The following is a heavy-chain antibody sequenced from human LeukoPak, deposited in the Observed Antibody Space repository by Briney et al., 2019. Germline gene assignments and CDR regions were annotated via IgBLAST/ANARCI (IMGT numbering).Heavy chain of an antibody. V-gene: IGHV3-33*06. CDR3: AKTVSGSYSYQGGDY. J-gene: IGHJ4*02. D-gene: IGHD3-10*01. Sequence: PGRSLRLSCAASGFVFINYGMHWVRQAPGKGLEWVAVIWYDGSKKYYADSVKGRFTISRDNSKNTVYLQMNSLRAEDTAVYYCAKTVSGSYSYQGGDYWGQGTLVTVSS. CDR2: IWYDGSKK. CDR1: GFVFINYG.